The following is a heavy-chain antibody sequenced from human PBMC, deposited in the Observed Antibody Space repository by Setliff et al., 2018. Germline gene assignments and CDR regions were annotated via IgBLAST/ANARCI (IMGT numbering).Heavy chain of an antibody. Sequence: SVKVSCKASGGTFSSYAISWVRQAPGQGLEWMGGIIPIFGTANYAQKFQGRVTITADESTSTAYMELSSLRSEDTAVYYCATKDYDTSGYYRPFGIWGQGTLVTVS. D-gene: IGHD3-22*01. J-gene: IGHJ4*01. CDR2: IIPIFGTA. CDR3: ATKDYDTSGYYRPFGI. V-gene: IGHV1-69*13. CDR1: GGTFSSYA.